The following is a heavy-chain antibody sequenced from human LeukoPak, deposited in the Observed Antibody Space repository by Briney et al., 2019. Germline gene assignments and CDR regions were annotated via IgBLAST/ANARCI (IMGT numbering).Heavy chain of an antibody. J-gene: IGHJ4*02. CDR3: AKEDPTLPGY. CDR2: IYSGGNT. CDR1: GFTFSSYG. Sequence: PGRSLRLSCAASGFTFSSYGMHWVRQAPGKGLEWVSVIYSGGNTYYADSVKGRFTMSRDNSKNTLYLQMNSLRAEDTAVYYCAKEDPTLPGYWGQGTLVTVSS. V-gene: IGHV3-NL1*01.